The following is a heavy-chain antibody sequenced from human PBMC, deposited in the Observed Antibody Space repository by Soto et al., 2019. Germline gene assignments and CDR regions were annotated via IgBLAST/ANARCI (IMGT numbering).Heavy chain of an antibody. Sequence: PGGSLRLSCAASGFTFSSYWMHWVRQAPGKGLVWVSRINSDGSSTSYADSVKGRFTISRDNAKNTLYLQMNSLRAEDTAVYYCARADPRYYYDNSGYSPDYWGQRTLVTVSS. CDR2: INSDGSST. V-gene: IGHV3-74*01. D-gene: IGHD3-22*01. CDR1: GFTFSSYW. CDR3: ARADPRYYYDNSGYSPDY. J-gene: IGHJ4*02.